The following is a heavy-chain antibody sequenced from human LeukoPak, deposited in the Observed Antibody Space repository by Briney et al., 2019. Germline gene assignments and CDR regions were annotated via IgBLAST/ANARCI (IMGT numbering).Heavy chain of an antibody. D-gene: IGHD1-26*01. J-gene: IGHJ6*02. Sequence: SETLSLTCTVSGGSISSFFWSWIRQPPGKGLEWIGYIHYSGSTNYNPSLKSRVTMSVDTSKKQVSLKLTSVTAADTAVYYCARTFSESYYYYGMDIWGQGTTVTVSS. CDR2: IHYSGST. CDR1: GGSISSFF. V-gene: IGHV4-59*01. CDR3: ARTFSESYYYYGMDI.